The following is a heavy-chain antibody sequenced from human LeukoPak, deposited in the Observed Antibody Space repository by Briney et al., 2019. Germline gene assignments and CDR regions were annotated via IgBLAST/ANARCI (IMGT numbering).Heavy chain of an antibody. D-gene: IGHD3-22*01. CDR3: ARQRSYYDSSGYYYAFDI. Sequence: GGSLRLSCAASGFTFSNYGMHWVRQAPGKGLEWVAFIRYDGSNKYYADSVKGRFTISRDNSKNTLYLQMNSLKASDTAMYYCARQRSYYDSSGYYYAFDIWGQGTMVTVSS. CDR1: GFTFSNYG. CDR2: IRYDGSNK. J-gene: IGHJ3*02. V-gene: IGHV3-30*02.